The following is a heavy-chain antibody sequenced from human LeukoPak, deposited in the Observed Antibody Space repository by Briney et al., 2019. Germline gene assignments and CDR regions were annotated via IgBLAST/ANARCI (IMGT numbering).Heavy chain of an antibody. J-gene: IGHJ4*02. V-gene: IGHV4-39*01. CDR1: GGSISSSRNY. CDR2: IYHSGTT. CDR3: ATGGGIAVAHA. Sequence: SETLSLTCTVSGGSISSSRNYWGWIRQPPGKGLEWIASIYHSGTTYYNLSLKSRVTIFVHTSDNQFSLKLGSVTAADTAAYYCATGGGIAVAHAWGQGIVVTVSS. D-gene: IGHD6-19*01.